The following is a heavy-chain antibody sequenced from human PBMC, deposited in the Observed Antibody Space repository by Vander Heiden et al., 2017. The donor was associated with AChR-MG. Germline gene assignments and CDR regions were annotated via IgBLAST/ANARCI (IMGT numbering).Heavy chain of an antibody. D-gene: IGHD1-1*01. CDR3: ARHPYNWNEGYFDY. CDR2: INPNSGGT. CDR1: GYTFTGSY. V-gene: IGHV1-2*02. Sequence: QVQLVQSGAEVKKPGASVKVSCKASGYTFTGSYMHGVRQAPGQGLEWMGWINPNSGGTNYAQKFQGRVTMTRDTSISTAYMELSRLRSDDTAVYYCARHPYNWNEGYFDYWGQGTLVTVSS. J-gene: IGHJ4*02.